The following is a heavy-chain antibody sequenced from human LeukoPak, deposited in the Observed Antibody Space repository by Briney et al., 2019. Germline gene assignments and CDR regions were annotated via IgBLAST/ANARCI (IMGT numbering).Heavy chain of an antibody. V-gene: IGHV4-34*01. D-gene: IGHD1-1*01. Sequence: PSETLSLTCAVYGGSFSGYYWSWIRQPPGKGLEWIGEINHSGSTNYNPSLKSRVTISVDTSKNQFSLKLSSVTASDTAMYYCARGVKRGGLGNDAFDIWGQGTMVTVSS. CDR3: ARGVKRGGLGNDAFDI. J-gene: IGHJ3*02. CDR1: GGSFSGYY. CDR2: INHSGST.